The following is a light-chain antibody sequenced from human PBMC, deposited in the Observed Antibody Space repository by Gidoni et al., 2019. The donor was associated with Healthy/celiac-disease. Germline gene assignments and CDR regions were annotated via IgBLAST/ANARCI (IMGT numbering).Light chain of an antibody. CDR3: QQYNNWPPGYT. J-gene: IGKJ2*01. CDR2: GAS. CDR1: QSVSSN. V-gene: IGKV3-15*01. Sequence: EIVMTQSPATLSVSPGESATLSCRASQSVSSNLAWYQQKPGQAPGLLIYGASTRATGRPARFRGSVSGTEFTLTISSLQSEDFAVYYCQQYNNWPPGYTFGQGTKLEIK.